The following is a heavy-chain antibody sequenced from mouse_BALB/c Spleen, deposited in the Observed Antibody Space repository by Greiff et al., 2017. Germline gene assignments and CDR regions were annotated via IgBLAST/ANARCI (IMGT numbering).Heavy chain of an antibody. Sequence: DVKLVESGGGLVKPGGSLKLSCAASGFTFSSYAMSWVRQTPEKRLEWVASISSGGSTYYPDSVKGRFTISRDNARNILYLQMSSLRSEDTAMYYCARGGDPSIYYYGSSPFDYWGQGTTLTVSS. CDR3: ARGGDPSIYYYGSSPFDY. CDR2: ISSGGST. D-gene: IGHD1-1*01. J-gene: IGHJ2*01. V-gene: IGHV5-6-5*01. CDR1: GFTFSSYA.